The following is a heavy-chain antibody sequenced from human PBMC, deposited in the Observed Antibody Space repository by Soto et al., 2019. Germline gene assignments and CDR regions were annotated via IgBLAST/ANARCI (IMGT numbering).Heavy chain of an antibody. Sequence: QVQLQESGPGLVKPSGTLSLSCAVSGGSISSSHWWTWVRQPPGKGLEWIGEIYHSGSTNYNPSLKRRVTISVDTSRNKFSLNLSSVPAADPAVYYCASSGGGEDYWGQGILVTVSS. J-gene: IGHJ4*02. V-gene: IGHV4-4*02. D-gene: IGHD3-16*01. CDR1: GGSISSSHW. CDR2: IYHSGST. CDR3: ASSGGGEDY.